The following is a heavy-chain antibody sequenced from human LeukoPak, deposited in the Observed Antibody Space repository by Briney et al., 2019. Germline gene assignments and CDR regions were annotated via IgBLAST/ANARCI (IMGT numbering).Heavy chain of an antibody. CDR1: GFTFSSYS. Sequence: GGSLRLSCAASGFTFSSYSMNWVRQAPGKGLEWVAVISYDGSNKYYADSVKGRFTISRDNSKNTLYLQMNSLRAEDTAVYYCAKATITNSPDYWGQGTLVTVSS. CDR2: ISYDGSNK. J-gene: IGHJ4*02. D-gene: IGHD5-24*01. CDR3: AKATITNSPDY. V-gene: IGHV3-30*18.